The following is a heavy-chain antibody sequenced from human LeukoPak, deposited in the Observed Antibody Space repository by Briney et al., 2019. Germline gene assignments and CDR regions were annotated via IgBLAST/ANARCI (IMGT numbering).Heavy chain of an antibody. V-gene: IGHV4-59*01. CDR1: GGSISSYY. Sequence: PSETLSLTCTVSGGSISSYYWSWFRQPPGKGLEWIGYIYSSGSTTYNPSPKSRVTISVDPSNNRFSLKLTSVTAADTAMYFCARDRTAFDMWGQGTMVTVS. CDR3: ARDRTAFDM. J-gene: IGHJ3*02. CDR2: IYSSGST.